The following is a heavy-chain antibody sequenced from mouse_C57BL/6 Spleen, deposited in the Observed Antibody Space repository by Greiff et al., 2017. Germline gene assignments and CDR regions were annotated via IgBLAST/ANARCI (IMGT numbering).Heavy chain of an antibody. Sequence: VQLQQPGAELVKPGASVKLSCKASGYTFTGYCMHWVKQRPGRGLEWIGRIYPNSGGTKYNEKFKSKATLTVDKSSSTAYMQLSSLTSEDAAVCYCARDYYGSSYCALDYWGQGTTVTVSS. V-gene: IGHV1-72*01. CDR1: GYTFTGYC. CDR3: ARDYYGSSYCALDY. J-gene: IGHJ4*01. CDR2: IYPNSGGT. D-gene: IGHD1-1*01.